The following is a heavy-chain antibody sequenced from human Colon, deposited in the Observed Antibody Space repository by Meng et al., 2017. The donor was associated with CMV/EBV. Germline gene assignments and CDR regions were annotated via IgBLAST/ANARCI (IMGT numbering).Heavy chain of an antibody. CDR2: IYTSAII. D-gene: IGHD3-10*01. V-gene: IGHV4-4*07. Sequence: QVQREEAGPGLGKPSETLSLTGTVSGGSISTNDCNWIRQPAWKGSGRIYTSAIINYKPSLKSRVNMSVDTSKNQLSLKLHSVTAADTAVYYCGRAGARGVPIDVWGRGTLVTVSS. CDR3: GRAGARGVPIDV. CDR1: GGSISTND. J-gene: IGHJ1*01.